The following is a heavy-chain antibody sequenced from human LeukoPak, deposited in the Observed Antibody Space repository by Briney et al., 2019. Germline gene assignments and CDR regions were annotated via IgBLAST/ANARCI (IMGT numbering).Heavy chain of an antibody. D-gene: IGHD4-17*01. V-gene: IGHV1-69*13. J-gene: IGHJ4*02. CDR2: IIPIFGTA. CDR3: AYLMTTVTHFDY. Sequence: SVKVSCKASGGTFSSYAISWVRQAPGQGLEWMGGIIPIFGTANYAQKSQGRVTITADESTSTAYMELSSLRSEDTAVYYCAYLMTTVTHFDYWGQGTLVTVSS. CDR1: GGTFSSYA.